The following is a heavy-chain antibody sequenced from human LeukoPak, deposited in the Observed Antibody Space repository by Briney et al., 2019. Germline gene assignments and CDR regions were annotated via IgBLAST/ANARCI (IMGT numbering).Heavy chain of an antibody. Sequence: PSETLSLTCTVSGGSISGYYWSWIRQPAGKGLEWIGRFYISGSTDYNPSLKSRVTMSVDTSRNQFSLRLNAVTAADTAVYYCARVSATAGFDYWGQGTLVTVSS. CDR3: ARVSATAGFDY. CDR2: FYISGST. V-gene: IGHV4-4*07. CDR1: GGSISGYY. D-gene: IGHD6-13*01. J-gene: IGHJ4*02.